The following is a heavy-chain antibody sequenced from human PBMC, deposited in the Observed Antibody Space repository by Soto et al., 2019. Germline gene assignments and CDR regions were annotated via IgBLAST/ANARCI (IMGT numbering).Heavy chain of an antibody. D-gene: IGHD4-17*01. CDR1: GGSISSGHYY. CDR3: ARHGVDYGDYASYYYYGMDV. Sequence: QVQLQESGPGLVKPSETRSLTCTVSGGSISSGHYYWGGLRQPPGKGLEWVGFIYYSGSAYYNPSIKSRVTISIDTSKNQFSLKLTSVTAADTAVFYCARHGVDYGDYASYYYYGMDVWGRGTTVTVSS. J-gene: IGHJ6*02. V-gene: IGHV4-39*01. CDR2: IYYSGSA.